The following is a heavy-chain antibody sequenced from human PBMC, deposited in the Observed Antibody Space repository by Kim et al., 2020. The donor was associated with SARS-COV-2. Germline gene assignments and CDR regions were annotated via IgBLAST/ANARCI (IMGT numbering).Heavy chain of an antibody. D-gene: IGHD5-18*01. CDR3: ARLLVDTAMLVYYYYGMDV. V-gene: IGHV2-70*01. CDR2: IDWDDDK. J-gene: IGHJ6*02. CDR1: GFSLSTSGMC. Sequence: SGPTLVNPTQTLTLTCTFSGFSLSTSGMCVSWIRQPPGKALEWLALIDWDDDKYYSTSLNTRLTISKDTSKNQVVLTITNMDPVDTATYYCARLLVDTAMLVYYYYGMDVWGQGTTVTVSS.